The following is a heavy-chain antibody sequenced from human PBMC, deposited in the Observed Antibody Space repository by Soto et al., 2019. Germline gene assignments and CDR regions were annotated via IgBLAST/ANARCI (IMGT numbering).Heavy chain of an antibody. D-gene: IGHD4-17*01. CDR1: GLTFSDYY. V-gene: IGHV3-11*05. CDR2: ITHRGDYT. Sequence: QVQLVESGGGLVKPGGSLRLSCAASGLTFSDYYMSWIRQAPGKGLEWVSYITHRGDYTKYADSVQGRFTISRDNAKNSLHLPMNSLSVKTTAVYSGARRLDGVDAGGPGTGVIVSS. CDR3: ARRLDGVDA. J-gene: IGHJ4*03.